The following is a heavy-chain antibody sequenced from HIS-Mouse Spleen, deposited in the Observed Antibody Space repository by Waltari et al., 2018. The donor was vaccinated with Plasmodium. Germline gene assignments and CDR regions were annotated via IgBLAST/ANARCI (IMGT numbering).Heavy chain of an antibody. CDR1: GGSFSGYY. CDR2: INHSGST. Sequence: QVQLQQWGAGLLKPSETLSLTCAVYGGSFSGYYWSWIRQPPGKGLEWNGEINHSGSTNYNPSLKSRVTISVDTSKNQFSLKLSSVTAADTAVYYCARVTSSGVYWYFDLWGRGTLVTVSS. D-gene: IGHD3-3*01. V-gene: IGHV4-34*01. CDR3: ARVTSSGVYWYFDL. J-gene: IGHJ2*01.